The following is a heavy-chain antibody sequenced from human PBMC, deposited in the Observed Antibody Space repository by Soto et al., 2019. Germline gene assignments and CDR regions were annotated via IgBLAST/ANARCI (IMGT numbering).Heavy chain of an antibody. CDR1: GFSFSTYG. D-gene: IGHD3-10*01. CDR3: AKDSGSYYKNAIAF. J-gene: IGHJ3*01. Sequence: GGSLRLSCAASGFSFSTYGMHWVRQAPGKGLEWVALISSDGSIKNYADSVKGRFTISRDNSGDTLDLQMNSLRAEDTAVYYCAKDSGSYYKNAIAFWGQGTMVTVSS. V-gene: IGHV3-30*18. CDR2: ISSDGSIK.